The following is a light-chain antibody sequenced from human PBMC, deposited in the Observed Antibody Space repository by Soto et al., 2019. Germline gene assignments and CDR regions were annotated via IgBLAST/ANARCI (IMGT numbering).Light chain of an antibody. CDR1: QDISVY. Sequence: DIQMTQSPSSLSASVGDRVTITCRASQDISVYLAWYQQKPGKVPKLLIYSASTLQSGVPSRFSGSGSGTDFTLPSSSLQPEDVATYFCQKFNTAPLTFGQGTRLEI. J-gene: IGKJ5*01. CDR3: QKFNTAPLT. CDR2: SAS. V-gene: IGKV1-27*01.